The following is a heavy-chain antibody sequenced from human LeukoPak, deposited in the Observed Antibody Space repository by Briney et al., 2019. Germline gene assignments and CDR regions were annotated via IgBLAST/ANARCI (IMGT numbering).Heavy chain of an antibody. J-gene: IGHJ4*02. Sequence: GGSLRLSCAASGFTFSSYGMHWVRQAPGKGLEWVAVIWYDGSNKYYADSVKGRFIISRDNSKNTLYLQMNSLRAEDTAVYYCARTAAGAFFFDYWGQGTLVTVSS. D-gene: IGHD6-13*01. CDR2: IWYDGSNK. V-gene: IGHV3-33*01. CDR1: GFTFSSYG. CDR3: ARTAAGAFFFDY.